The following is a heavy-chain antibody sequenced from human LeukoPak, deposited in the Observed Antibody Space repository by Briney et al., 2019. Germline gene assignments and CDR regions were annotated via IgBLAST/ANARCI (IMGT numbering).Heavy chain of an antibody. Sequence: GGSLRLSCAASGFTFSSYSMNWVRQAPGKGLEWVSSISSSSSYIYYADSVKGRFTIPRDNAKNSLYLQMNSLRAEDTAVYYCASPGSIVVVPAAIFTYYFDYWGQGTLVTVSS. J-gene: IGHJ4*02. CDR3: ASPGSIVVVPAAIFTYYFDY. V-gene: IGHV3-21*01. D-gene: IGHD2-2*02. CDR1: GFTFSSYS. CDR2: ISSSSSYI.